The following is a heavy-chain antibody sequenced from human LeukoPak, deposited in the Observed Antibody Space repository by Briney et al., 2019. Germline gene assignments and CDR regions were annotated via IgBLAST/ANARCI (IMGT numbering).Heavy chain of an antibody. D-gene: IGHD1-26*01. CDR2: ISAYNGAT. Sequence: GASVKVSCKASGCSFTSYSITWVRQAPGQGLEWLGWISAYNGATKYAQRLQGRLTMTIDTSTNTAYMDVRSLTSDDTALYFCARDRSSGSDYGDYWGQGTLVTVSS. CDR1: GCSFTSYS. V-gene: IGHV1-18*01. CDR3: ARDRSSGSDYGDY. J-gene: IGHJ4*02.